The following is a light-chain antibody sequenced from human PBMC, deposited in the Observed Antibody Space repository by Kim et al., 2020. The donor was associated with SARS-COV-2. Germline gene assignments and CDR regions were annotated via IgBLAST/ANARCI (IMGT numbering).Light chain of an antibody. CDR3: QQYGTSPS. J-gene: IGKJ4*01. V-gene: IGKV3-20*01. Sequence: LSPGERAALSCRASQSVISRYLAWYQQRIGQAPRLLIYGTSSRATGIPDRFSGSGSGTDFTLSISRLEPEDFAVYYCQQYGTSPSFGGGTKVDIK. CDR2: GTS. CDR1: QSVISRY.